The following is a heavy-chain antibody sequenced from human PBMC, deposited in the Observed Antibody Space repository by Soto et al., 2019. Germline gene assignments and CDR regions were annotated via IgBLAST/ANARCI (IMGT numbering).Heavy chain of an antibody. D-gene: IGHD3-10*01. CDR2: IWYDGSNK. CDR3: GGDRGVFSSYYYYAMEV. J-gene: IGHJ6*04. Sequence: PGGSLRLSCAASGFNFSSYGMHWVRQAPGKGLEWVAVIWYDGSNKYYADSVKGRFTISRDNSKNTLYLQMNSLRAEDTAVYDCGGDRGVFSSYYYYAMEVWGKGTRVNVS. V-gene: IGHV3-33*01. CDR1: GFNFSSYG.